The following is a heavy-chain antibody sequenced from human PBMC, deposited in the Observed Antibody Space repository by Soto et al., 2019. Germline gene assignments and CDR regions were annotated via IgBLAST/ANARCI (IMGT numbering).Heavy chain of an antibody. CDR3: ARAGEAKQWLVYIDY. D-gene: IGHD6-19*01. Sequence: QVQLVQSGAEVKKPGSSVKVSCKASGGTFSSYAISWVRQAPEQGLEWMGGIIPIFGTANYAQKFQGRVTITADGPASTAYVELGSLRSEYTAVYFCARAGEAKQWLVYIDYWGQGSRVIVSA. J-gene: IGHJ4*02. CDR2: IIPIFGTA. V-gene: IGHV1-69*01. CDR1: GGTFSSYA.